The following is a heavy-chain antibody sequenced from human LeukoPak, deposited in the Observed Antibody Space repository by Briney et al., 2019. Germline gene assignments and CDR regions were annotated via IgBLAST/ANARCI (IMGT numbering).Heavy chain of an antibody. J-gene: IGHJ6*03. V-gene: IGHV4-61*02. D-gene: IGHD6-6*01. CDR2: IYTSGST. CDR3: AREGSSYYYYMDV. CDR1: GGSISSGSYY. Sequence: SKTLSLTCTVSGGSISSGSYYWSWIRQPAGKGLEWIGRIYTSGSTNYNPSLKSRVTISVDTSNNQFSLKLSSVTAADTAVYYCAREGSSYYYYMDVCGKGTTVTVSS.